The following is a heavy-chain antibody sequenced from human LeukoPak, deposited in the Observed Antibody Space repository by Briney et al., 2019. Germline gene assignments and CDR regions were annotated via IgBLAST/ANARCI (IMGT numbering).Heavy chain of an antibody. Sequence: GGSLRLSCAASGFTFSSYWMHWVRQAPGKGLVWVSRINSDGSSTSYADSVKGRFTISRDNAKNTLYLQMNSLRAEDTAVYYCAKAWVTRGFWRENYFDYWGQGTLVTVSS. J-gene: IGHJ4*02. CDR1: GFTFSSYW. CDR3: AKAWVTRGFWRENYFDY. CDR2: INSDGSST. V-gene: IGHV3-74*01. D-gene: IGHD4-17*01.